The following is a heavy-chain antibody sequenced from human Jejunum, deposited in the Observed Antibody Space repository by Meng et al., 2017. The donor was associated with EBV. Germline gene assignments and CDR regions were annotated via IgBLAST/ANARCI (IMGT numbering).Heavy chain of an antibody. CDR1: GVSMSNFY. CDR2: IYYSVST. V-gene: IGHV4-59*01. D-gene: IGHD3-10*01. Sequence: QVQLAALGTGLCERSETLSRTCTVSGVSMSNFYWSWFRQPPGKGLEWIGYIYYSVSTNYNPSLKSRVTISVDTSKNQFSLSLSSVTAADTAVYYCARGGGRPEYWGQGILVTVSS. J-gene: IGHJ4*02. CDR3: ARGGGRPEY.